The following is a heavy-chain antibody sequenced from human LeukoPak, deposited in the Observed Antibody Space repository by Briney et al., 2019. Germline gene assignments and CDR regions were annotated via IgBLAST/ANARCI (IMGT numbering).Heavy chain of an antibody. CDR3: ARSFCSSTSCPKYFQH. Sequence: GGSLRLSCAASGFTFSDYYMSWIRQAPGQGLEWVGRTRNKANSYTTEYASPMKGSSTISGDDSKNSLYLQMNSLKTEDTAVYYCARSFCSSTSCPKYFQHWGQGTLVTVSS. CDR2: TRNKANSYTT. CDR1: GFTFSDYY. V-gene: IGHV3-72*01. D-gene: IGHD2-2*01. J-gene: IGHJ1*01.